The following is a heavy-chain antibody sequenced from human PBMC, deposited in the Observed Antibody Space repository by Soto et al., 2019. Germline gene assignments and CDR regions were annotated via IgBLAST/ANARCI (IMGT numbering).Heavy chain of an antibody. Sequence: GSLRLSCAASGFTFSSYSMSWVRHAPGKGLEWVSAISDSGGSTYYADSVKGRFTISRDNSKNTLYLQMNSLRAEDTAVYYCAKSGPGFLGYGMDVWGQGTTVTVSS. CDR1: GFTFSSYS. CDR3: AKSGPGFLGYGMDV. D-gene: IGHD3-3*01. CDR2: ISDSGGST. J-gene: IGHJ6*02. V-gene: IGHV3-23*01.